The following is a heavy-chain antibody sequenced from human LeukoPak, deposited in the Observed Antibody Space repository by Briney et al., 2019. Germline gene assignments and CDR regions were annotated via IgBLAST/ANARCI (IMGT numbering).Heavy chain of an antibody. CDR2: MNPNSGNT. Sequence: ASVKVSCKASGYTFTSYDINWVRQATGQGLEWMGWMNPNSGNTGYAQKFQGRVTTTRNTSISTAYMELSSLRSEDTAVYYCARGGYSGYDNDYWGQGTLVTVSS. CDR3: ARGGYSGYDNDY. J-gene: IGHJ4*02. V-gene: IGHV1-8*03. D-gene: IGHD5-12*01. CDR1: GYTFTSYD.